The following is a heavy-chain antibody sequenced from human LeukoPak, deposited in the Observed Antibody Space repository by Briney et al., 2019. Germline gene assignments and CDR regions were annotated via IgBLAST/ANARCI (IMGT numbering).Heavy chain of an antibody. D-gene: IGHD3-10*01. V-gene: IGHV4-38-2*02. CDR3: ASPRGYYGFFDY. CDR1: GYSISSGYY. CDR2: IYHSGST. Sequence: PSETLSLTCTVSGYSISSGYYWGWIRQPPGKGLEWIGSIYHSGSTYYNPSLKSRVTISVDTSKNQFSLKLSSVTAADTAVYYCASPRGYYGFFDYWGQGTLVTVSS. J-gene: IGHJ4*02.